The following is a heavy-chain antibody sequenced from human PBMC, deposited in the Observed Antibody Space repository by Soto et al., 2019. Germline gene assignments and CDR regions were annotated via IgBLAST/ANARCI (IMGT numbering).Heavy chain of an antibody. V-gene: IGHV1-69*13. CDR3: ARSGGLDRDFNY. D-gene: IGHD2-15*01. CDR1: GGTFSSDS. CDR2: IIPMFDTP. Sequence: SVKVSCKASGGTFSSDSFSWVRQAPGQGLEWMGGIIPMFDTPIYAQKFQDRVTITADESPSTAYMQLSSLRSGDTAVYYCARSGGLDRDFNYWGQGSLVTVS. J-gene: IGHJ4*02.